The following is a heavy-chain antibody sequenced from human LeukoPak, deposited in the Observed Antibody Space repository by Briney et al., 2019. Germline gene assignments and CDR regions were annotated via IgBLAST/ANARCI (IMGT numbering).Heavy chain of an antibody. V-gene: IGHV1-2*06. CDR1: GYTFTGYY. J-gene: IGHJ4*02. Sequence: ASVKDSCKASGYTFTGYYMHWVRQAPGQGLEWMGRINPNSGATNYPQKFQGRVTMTRDTSISTAYMELSRLRSDDTAVYYCARAYYGDYQQFDYWGQGTLVTVSS. D-gene: IGHD4-17*01. CDR3: ARAYYGDYQQFDY. CDR2: INPNSGAT.